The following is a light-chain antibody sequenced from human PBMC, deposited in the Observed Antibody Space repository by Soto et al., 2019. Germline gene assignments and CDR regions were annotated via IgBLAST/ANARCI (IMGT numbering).Light chain of an antibody. CDR3: QQSHSTPWT. CDR2: AAS. V-gene: IGKV1-39*01. J-gene: IGKJ1*01. Sequence: DIQMTQSPSSLSASVGDRVTITCRTSQGISDFLNWYQQKPGKAPNLLIHAASSLQSGVPSRFSGSGSGTAFTLTISSLQPEDFATYYCQQSHSTPWTFGQGTKVEIK. CDR1: QGISDF.